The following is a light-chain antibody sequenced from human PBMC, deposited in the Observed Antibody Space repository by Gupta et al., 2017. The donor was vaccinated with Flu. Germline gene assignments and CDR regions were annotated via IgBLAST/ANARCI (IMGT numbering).Light chain of an antibody. J-gene: IGLJ1*01. CDR1: SSNIGNNY. CDR3: GTWDSSLSAGI. CDR2: ENN. V-gene: IGLV1-51*02. Sequence: QSVLTQPPPVSAAPGQKVTLSCSASSSNIGNNYVSWYQQLPGTAPKLLIYENNKRPSGIPDRFSGSKSGTSATLGITGLQTGDEADYYCGTWDSSLSAGIFGTGTKVTVL.